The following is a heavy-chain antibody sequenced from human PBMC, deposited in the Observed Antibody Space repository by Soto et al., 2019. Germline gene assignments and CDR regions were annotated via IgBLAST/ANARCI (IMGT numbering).Heavy chain of an antibody. J-gene: IGHJ4*02. CDR3: AKDPRYYDILTGYGGAYFDY. D-gene: IGHD3-9*01. CDR1: GFTFSSYG. CDR2: ISYDGSNK. V-gene: IGHV3-30*18. Sequence: QVQLVESGGGVVQPGGSLRLSCAASGFTFSSYGMHWVRQAPGKGLEWVAVISYDGSNKYYADSVKGRFSISRDNSKNTLYMQMNSLRGEDTAVYYCAKDPRYYDILTGYGGAYFDYWGQGTLVTVSS.